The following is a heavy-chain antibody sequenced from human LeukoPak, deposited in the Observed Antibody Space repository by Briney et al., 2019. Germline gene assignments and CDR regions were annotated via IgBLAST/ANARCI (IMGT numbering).Heavy chain of an antibody. CDR3: ARHDSIGYYSFDY. D-gene: IGHD3-22*01. CDR1: GFTFSTYW. CDR2: IEHDGSDQ. Sequence: GGSLRLSCAASGFTFSTYWMSWVRQAPGKGLEWVANIEHDGSDQYYADSVEGRFTISRDNAKNSLYLQMNSLRAEDTAVYYCARHDSIGYYSFDYWGQGTLVTVSS. J-gene: IGHJ4*02. V-gene: IGHV3-7*05.